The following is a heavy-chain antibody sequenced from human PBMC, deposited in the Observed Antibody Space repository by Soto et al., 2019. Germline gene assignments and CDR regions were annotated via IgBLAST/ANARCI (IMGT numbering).Heavy chain of an antibody. J-gene: IGHJ6*02. CDR2: ISYDGSNK. CDR1: GFTFSSYG. CDR3: AKEDGTPGIAAAGSGLAELYYYGMDV. V-gene: IGHV3-30*18. Sequence: HPGGSLRPSCAASGFTFSSYGMHWVRQAPGKGLERVAVISYDGSNKYYADSVKGRFTISRDNSKNTLYLQMNSLRAEDTAVYYCAKEDGTPGIAAAGSGLAELYYYGMDVWGQGTTVTVSS. D-gene: IGHD6-13*01.